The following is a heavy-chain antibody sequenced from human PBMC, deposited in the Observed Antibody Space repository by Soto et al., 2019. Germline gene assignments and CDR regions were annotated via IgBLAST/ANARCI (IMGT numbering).Heavy chain of an antibody. D-gene: IGHD3-3*01. CDR1: ADYMTRGSFY. J-gene: IGHJ6*03. CDR2: FYYTGST. Sequence: SETLSLTCVVSADYMTRGSFYWIWIRHTPVKRRDRNGSFYYTGSTNDNPSLTSRVIVSADTSNNQSSLRLTSVTAADTAVYYCARRLDLGNGYFTAPMDVCGKGTTVTVSS. V-gene: IGHV4-39*01. CDR3: ARRLDLGNGYFTAPMDV.